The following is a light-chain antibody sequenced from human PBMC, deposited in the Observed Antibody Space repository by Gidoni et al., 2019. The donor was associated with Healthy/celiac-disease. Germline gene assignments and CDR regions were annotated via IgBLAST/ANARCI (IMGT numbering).Light chain of an antibody. V-gene: IGKV4-1*01. Sequence: DIVMTQSPDSLAVSLGERATINCKSSQSVLYSSNNKNYFAWYQQQPGQPPKLLIYWASTRESGVPDRFSGSGSGTDFTLTISSLQAEDVAVYYCQQYSSTPWTFGQGTKVEIK. CDR3: QQYSSTPWT. CDR2: WAS. J-gene: IGKJ1*01. CDR1: QSVLYSSNNKNY.